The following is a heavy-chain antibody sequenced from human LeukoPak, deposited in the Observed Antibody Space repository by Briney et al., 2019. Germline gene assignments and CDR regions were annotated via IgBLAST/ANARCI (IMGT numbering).Heavy chain of an antibody. V-gene: IGHV3-7*04. D-gene: IGHD6-19*01. CDR3: ARERVAVPGGDC. CDR2: IKQDGSEK. Sequence: GGSLRLSCAAWGFTISTYGMSWVSQAPGKGLEWVANIKQDGSEKYFVDSVKGRFTISRDNAKNSLYLQMNGLRAEDTAVYYCARERVAVPGGDCWGQGTQVTVSS. J-gene: IGHJ4*02. CDR1: GFTISTYG.